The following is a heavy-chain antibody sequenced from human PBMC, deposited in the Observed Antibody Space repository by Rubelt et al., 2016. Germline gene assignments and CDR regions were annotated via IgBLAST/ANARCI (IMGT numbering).Heavy chain of an antibody. CDR2: IKEDGSET. CDR3: AKDREGDFWSGYYYY. Sequence: RLSCAASGFTFSSYWMSWARQAPGKGLEWLANIKEDGSETYHVDSVRGRFTISRDNAKNSVYQQMNSLRAEDTAGYYCAKDREGDFWSGYYYYWGQGTLVTVSA. V-gene: IGHV3-7*03. CDR1: GFTFSSYW. D-gene: IGHD3-3*01. J-gene: IGHJ4*02.